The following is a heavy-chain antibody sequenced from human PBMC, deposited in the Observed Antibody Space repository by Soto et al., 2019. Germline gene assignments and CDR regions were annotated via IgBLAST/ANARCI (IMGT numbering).Heavy chain of an antibody. J-gene: IGHJ4*02. Sequence: EVELLESGGGIVQPGGSLRVSCVASGFTFRNFVMSWVRQAPGKGLEWVSAIRGTGGETFYADSVKGRFTISRDNSKNMLYLQMNSLRDEDTAVYFCAQDRGWGVVSPSHDYWGQGTLVTVSS. CDR1: GFTFRNFV. CDR3: AQDRGWGVVSPSHDY. D-gene: IGHD2-21*01. CDR2: IRGTGGET. V-gene: IGHV3-23*01.